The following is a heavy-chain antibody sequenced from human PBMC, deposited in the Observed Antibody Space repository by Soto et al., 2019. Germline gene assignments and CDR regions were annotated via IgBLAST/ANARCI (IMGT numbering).Heavy chain of an antibody. CDR1: GFSFNFYA. J-gene: IGHJ2*01. V-gene: IGHV3-30-3*01. CDR3: VRDSGANYGTFWYFDL. Sequence: QVQLVESGGGVVQPGRSLRISCAATGFSFNFYAMYWVRQAPGKGLEWVAMISNDGSSENYADSVRGRFIISRYNSKKTLFLQMNCLRPEDTATYYCVRDSGANYGTFWYFDLWRRGTLVTVSS. CDR2: ISNDGSSE. D-gene: IGHD5-18*01.